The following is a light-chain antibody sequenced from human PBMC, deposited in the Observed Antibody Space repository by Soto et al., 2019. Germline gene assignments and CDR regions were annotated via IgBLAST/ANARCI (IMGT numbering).Light chain of an antibody. CDR3: QQYNNWPGT. Sequence: EIVLTQSPGTLSLSPGERATLYCRATQTVSRTFLAWYQQKPGQAPRLLIQRASTRATGIPARFSGSGSGTEFTLTISSLQSEDFAVYFCQQYNNWPGTFGQGTKVDIK. J-gene: IGKJ1*01. CDR2: RAS. CDR1: QTVSRT. V-gene: IGKV3-15*01.